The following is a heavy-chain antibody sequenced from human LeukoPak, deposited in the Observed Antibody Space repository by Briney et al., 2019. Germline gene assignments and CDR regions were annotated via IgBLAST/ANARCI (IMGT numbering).Heavy chain of an antibody. Sequence: SETLSLTCTVSGGSINNGGYYWSWIRQHPGKGLEWIGYIYYSGSSYYNPSLRSRVTISVDTSKNQFSLKLSSVTAADTAVYYCARVAWGSSSSPFDYWGQGTLVTVSS. CDR3: ARVAWGSSSSPFDY. V-gene: IGHV4-31*03. J-gene: IGHJ4*02. CDR2: IYYSGSS. D-gene: IGHD6-6*01. CDR1: GGSINNGGYY.